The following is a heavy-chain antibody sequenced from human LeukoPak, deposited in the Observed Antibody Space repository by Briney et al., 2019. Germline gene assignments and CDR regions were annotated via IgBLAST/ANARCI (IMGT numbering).Heavy chain of an antibody. J-gene: IGHJ6*02. CDR3: ARLHTAMAATQLYYYYGMDV. V-gene: IGHV4-39*07. CDR2: IYYSGST. D-gene: IGHD5-18*01. Sequence: SETLSLTCTVSGGSISSSSYYWGWIRQPPGKGLEWIGSIYYSGSTYYNPSLKSRVTISVDTSKNQFSLKLSSVTAADTAVYYCARLHTAMAATQLYYYYGMDVWGQGTTVTVSS. CDR1: GGSISSSSYY.